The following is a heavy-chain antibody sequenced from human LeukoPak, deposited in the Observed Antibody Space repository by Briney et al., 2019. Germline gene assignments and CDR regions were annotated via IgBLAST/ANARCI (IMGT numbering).Heavy chain of an antibody. J-gene: IGHJ4*02. CDR2: ISSSSSYI. CDR3: AGSEYSYGYVYAY. D-gene: IGHD5-18*01. CDR1: GFTFSSYS. Sequence: GGSLRLSCAASGFTFSSYSMNWARQAPGKGLEWVSSISSSSSYIYYADSVKGRFTISRDNAKNSLYLQMNSLRAEDTAVYYCAGSEYSYGYVYAYWGQGTLVTVSS. V-gene: IGHV3-21*01.